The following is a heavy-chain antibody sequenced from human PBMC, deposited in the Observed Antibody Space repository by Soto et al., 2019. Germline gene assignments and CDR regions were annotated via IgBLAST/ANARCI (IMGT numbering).Heavy chain of an antibody. CDR2: ISSTSTSR. CDR1: GFTFTTHG. J-gene: IGHJ4*02. CDR3: ARAPFDY. Sequence: PGGSLRLSCVVSGFTFTTHGMNWARQAPGKGLEWVSFISSTSTSRNFADSVKGRVTVSRDNAKNSRFLQINSLIAEDTAVYYWARAPFDYWGRGTLVTVSS. V-gene: IGHV3-21*01.